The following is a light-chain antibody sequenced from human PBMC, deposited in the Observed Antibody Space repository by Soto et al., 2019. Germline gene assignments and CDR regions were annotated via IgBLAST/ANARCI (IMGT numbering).Light chain of an antibody. CDR3: QQYYNTPLT. CDR2: AAS. J-gene: IGKJ4*01. V-gene: IGKV1-39*01. Sequence: DIQMTQSPSSLSASVGDRVTITCRASQSISSYLNWYQQKPGKAPKLLIYAASSLQSGVPSRFSGSGSGTDFSLTISNLQAEDVAIYYCQQYYNTPLTFGGGTKVEIK. CDR1: QSISSY.